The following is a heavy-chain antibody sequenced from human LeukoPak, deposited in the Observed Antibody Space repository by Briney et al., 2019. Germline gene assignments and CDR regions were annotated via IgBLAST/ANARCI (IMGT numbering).Heavy chain of an antibody. Sequence: GGSLRLSCAASGFTFSRYTMSWVRQAPGKGLEWVSAISGSGDSTYYADSVKGRFTTSRDNSKNTLYLHMNSLRAEDTAVYYCAKDGFSVGIWGQGTMVTVSS. V-gene: IGHV3-23*01. D-gene: IGHD3-10*01. CDR1: GFTFSRYT. CDR2: ISGSGDST. J-gene: IGHJ3*02. CDR3: AKDGFSVGI.